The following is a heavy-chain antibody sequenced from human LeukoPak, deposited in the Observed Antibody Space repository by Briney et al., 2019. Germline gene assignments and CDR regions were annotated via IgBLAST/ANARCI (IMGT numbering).Heavy chain of an antibody. CDR1: GYTFTGYY. CDR2: INPNSGGT. V-gene: IGHV1-2*02. D-gene: IGHD1-26*01. Sequence: ASVKVSCKASGYTFTGYYMHWARQAPGQGLEWMGWINPNSGGTNYAQKFQGRVTMTRDTSISTAYMELSRLRSDDTAVYYCARGGGIVGATGDYWGQGTLVTVSS. CDR3: ARGGGIVGATGDY. J-gene: IGHJ4*02.